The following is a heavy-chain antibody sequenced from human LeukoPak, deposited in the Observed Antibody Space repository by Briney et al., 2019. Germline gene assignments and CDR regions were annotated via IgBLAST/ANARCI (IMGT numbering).Heavy chain of an antibody. CDR3: AKEGNGDYYYSFDI. V-gene: IGHV3-23*01. Sequence: GGSLRLFCAGSGFTFSTYGMSWVRQAPGKGLEWVSSISGSGVSTYYADAVKGRFTISRDNSKNTLYLQMNSLRAEDTAVYYCAKEGNGDYYYSFDIWGQGTMVTVSS. CDR1: GFTFSTYG. D-gene: IGHD3-3*01. J-gene: IGHJ3*02. CDR2: ISGSGVST.